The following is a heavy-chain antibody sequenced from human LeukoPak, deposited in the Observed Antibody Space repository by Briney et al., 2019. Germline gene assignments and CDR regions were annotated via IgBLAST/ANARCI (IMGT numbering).Heavy chain of an antibody. Sequence: PGGSLRLSCGASGFTFSNYAMSWVRQAPGKGLEWVSGISATGGSTHDADSVKGRFTIAGDNSKSTLYLQMNSLRAEDTAVYYCAKAGHYDSGNYYNWFDPWGQGTLVTVSS. J-gene: IGHJ5*02. D-gene: IGHD3-10*01. CDR3: AKAGHYDSGNYYNWFDP. V-gene: IGHV3-23*01. CDR1: GFTFSNYA. CDR2: ISATGGST.